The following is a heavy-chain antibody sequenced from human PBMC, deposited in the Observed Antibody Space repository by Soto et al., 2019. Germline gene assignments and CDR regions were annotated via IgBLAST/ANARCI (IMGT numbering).Heavy chain of an antibody. J-gene: IGHJ4*02. Sequence: PGGSLRLSCAASGFTFNNYGMHWVRQAPGKGLEWVALIWHDGSNKVYADSVKGRFTIPRDNSKNTLNLQMNSLRVEDTAVYYCAKDQGSSWYEIDDWGQGTLVTVSS. CDR1: GFTFNNYG. CDR2: IWHDGSNK. CDR3: AKDQGSSWYEIDD. V-gene: IGHV3-33*06. D-gene: IGHD6-13*01.